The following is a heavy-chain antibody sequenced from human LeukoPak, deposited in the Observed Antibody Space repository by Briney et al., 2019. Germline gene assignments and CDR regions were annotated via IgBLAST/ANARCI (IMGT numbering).Heavy chain of an antibody. CDR2: ISWNSGSI. D-gene: IGHD2-15*01. CDR3: AKDGGYCSGASCYYFDY. CDR1: GFTFDDYA. J-gene: IGHJ4*02. Sequence: GGSLRLSCAASGFTFDDYAMHWVRQAPGKGLVWVSGISWNSGSIGYADSVKGRFTISRDNAKNSLYLQMNSLRAEDTALYYCAKDGGYCSGASCYYFDYWGQGTLVTVSS. V-gene: IGHV3-9*01.